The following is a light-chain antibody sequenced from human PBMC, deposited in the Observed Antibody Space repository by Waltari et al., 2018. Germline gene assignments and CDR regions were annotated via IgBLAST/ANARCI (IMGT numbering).Light chain of an antibody. CDR2: GVI. CDR3: CSYAGSGTYV. J-gene: IGLJ1*01. CDR1: NSDVGNYNL. V-gene: IGLV2-23*02. Sequence: QSALTQPASVSGTPGQSIPISCTGTNSDVGNYNLVSWYQHHPGEAPNLMICGVIKRPYGVSTRFACSKSGNTASLTISGLQAEDEADYYCCSYAGSGTYVFGTGTKVTVL.